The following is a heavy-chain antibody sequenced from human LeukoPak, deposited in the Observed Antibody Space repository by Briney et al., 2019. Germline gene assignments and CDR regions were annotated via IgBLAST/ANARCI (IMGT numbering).Heavy chain of an antibody. V-gene: IGHV3-23*01. CDR2: IRGKGGGT. J-gene: IGHJ4*02. D-gene: IGHD2-15*01. Sequence: PGGSLRLSCAASGFSFSNYLMSWVRQAPVKGLEWVSTIRGKGGGTYYADSVKGRFTISRDNSKNTLYLQMNSLRAEDTALYYCARRLCSGGSCSSFDYWGQGTLVTVSS. CDR1: GFSFSNYL. CDR3: ARRLCSGGSCSSFDY.